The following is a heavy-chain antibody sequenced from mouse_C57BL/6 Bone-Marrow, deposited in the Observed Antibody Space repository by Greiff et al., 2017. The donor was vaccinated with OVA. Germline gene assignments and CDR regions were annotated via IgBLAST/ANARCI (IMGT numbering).Heavy chain of an antibody. Sequence: VQLKESGAELVKPGASVKLSCTASGFNIKDYYMHWVKQRTEQGLEWIGRLAPEAGETKYAPKFQGKATITADTSSNTAYLQLSSLTSEDTAVYYCASGLLWYFDVGGTGTTVTVSS. D-gene: IGHD1-1*01. CDR3: ASGLLWYFDV. V-gene: IGHV14-2*01. CDR2: LAPEAGET. CDR1: GFNIKDYY. J-gene: IGHJ1*03.